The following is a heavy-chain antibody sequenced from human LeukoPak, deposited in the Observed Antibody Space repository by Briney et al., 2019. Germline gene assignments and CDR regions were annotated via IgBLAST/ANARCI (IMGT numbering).Heavy chain of an antibody. D-gene: IGHD3-10*01. V-gene: IGHV3-53*01. CDR2: ISESGDTT. J-gene: IGHJ4*02. Sequence: QPGGSLRLSCAASGFTVSSNYMTWVRQAPGKGLEWVASISESGDTTYYLDSVKGRFIISRDNSKNTLYLQIRTLRAEDTAVYYCANYGSGSYPRNHSGYWGQGTQVTVSS. CDR1: GFTVSSNY. CDR3: ANYGSGSYPRNHSGY.